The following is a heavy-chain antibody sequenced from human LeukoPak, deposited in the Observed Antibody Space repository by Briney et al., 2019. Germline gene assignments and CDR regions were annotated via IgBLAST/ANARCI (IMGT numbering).Heavy chain of an antibody. D-gene: IGHD2-21*02. Sequence: SETLSLTCTVSGGSISSSSYYWGWIRQPPGKGLEWIGSIYYSGSTYYNPSLKSRVTISVDTSKNQFSLKLSSVTAADTAVYYCARGSDLRAFDYWGQGTLVTVSS. J-gene: IGHJ4*02. V-gene: IGHV4-39*01. CDR3: ARGSDLRAFDY. CDR2: IYYSGST. CDR1: GGSISSSSYY.